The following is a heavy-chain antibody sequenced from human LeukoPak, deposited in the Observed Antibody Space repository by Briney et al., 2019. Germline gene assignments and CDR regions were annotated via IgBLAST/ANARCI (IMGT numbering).Heavy chain of an antibody. J-gene: IGHJ4*02. D-gene: IGHD3-10*01. CDR2: MSGSGRSA. V-gene: IGHV3-23*01. CDR1: GFTFNSYA. Sequence: GGSLRLPCAASGFTFNSYAMTWVRQAPGKGLEWVSSMSGSGRSAYYVESVKGRFTISRDNSKNTLYLQMNSLRAEDTAVYYCAKYLGSGSAFDYWGQGTLVTVSS. CDR3: AKYLGSGSAFDY.